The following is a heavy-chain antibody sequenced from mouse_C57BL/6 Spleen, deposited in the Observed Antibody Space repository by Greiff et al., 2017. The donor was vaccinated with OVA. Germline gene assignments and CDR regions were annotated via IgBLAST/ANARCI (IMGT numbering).Heavy chain of an antibody. Sequence: DVHLVESGPGLVKPSQSLSLTCSVTGYSITSGYYWNWIRQFPGNKLEWMGYISYDGSNNYNPSLKNRISITRDTSKNQFFLKLNSVTTEDTATYYCARVGVTGSYFDYWGQGTTLTVSS. CDR1: GYSITSGYY. CDR3: ARVGVTGSYFDY. V-gene: IGHV3-6*01. J-gene: IGHJ2*01. D-gene: IGHD4-1*01. CDR2: ISYDGSN.